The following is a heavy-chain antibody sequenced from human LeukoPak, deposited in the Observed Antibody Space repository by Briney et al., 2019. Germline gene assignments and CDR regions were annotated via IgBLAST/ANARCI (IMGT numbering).Heavy chain of an antibody. CDR1: GFTFSNAW. D-gene: IGHD1-26*01. Sequence: GGSLRLSCAASGFTFSNAWMNWVRQAPGKGLEWVSSISSSSSYIYYADSVKGRFTISRDNAKNSLYLQMNSLRAEDTAVYYCARDKELNLFDYWGQGTLVTVSS. V-gene: IGHV3-21*04. J-gene: IGHJ4*02. CDR3: ARDKELNLFDY. CDR2: ISSSSSYI.